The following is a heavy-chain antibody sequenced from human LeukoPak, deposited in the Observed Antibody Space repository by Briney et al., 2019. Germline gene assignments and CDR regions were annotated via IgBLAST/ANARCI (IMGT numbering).Heavy chain of an antibody. CDR3: ARVGIVATIDAFDI. V-gene: IGHV4-34*01. CDR1: GGSFSGYY. CDR2: MNHSGRT. J-gene: IGHJ3*02. D-gene: IGHD5-12*01. Sequence: SDTLSLTCAVYGGSFSGYYWSWIRQPPGKGVEWIGEMNHSGRTNYNPSLKSRVTISVDMSKNQFSLKLSSVNAADTAVYYCARVGIVATIDAFDIWGQGTMVTVSS.